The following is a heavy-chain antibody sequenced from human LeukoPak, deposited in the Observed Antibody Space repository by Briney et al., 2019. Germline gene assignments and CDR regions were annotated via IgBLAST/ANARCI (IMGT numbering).Heavy chain of an antibody. D-gene: IGHD2-15*01. CDR1: GFTFSSYS. CDR2: IYYSGNT. J-gene: IGHJ5*02. V-gene: IGHV4-39*01. Sequence: PGGSLRLSCAASGFTFSSYSMDWIRQPPGKGLEWIGSIYYSGNTYYSPSLKSRATISVDTSKNQFSLKLRSVIAADTAVYYCARQPSLSYCSAGSCWFDLWGQGTLVTVSS. CDR3: ARQPSLSYCSAGSCWFDL.